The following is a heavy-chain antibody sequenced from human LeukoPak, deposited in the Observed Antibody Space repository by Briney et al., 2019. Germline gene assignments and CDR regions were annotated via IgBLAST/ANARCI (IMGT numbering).Heavy chain of an antibody. Sequence: GASVKVSCKASGYTFTSYYMHWVRQAPGQGLEWMGIINPSGGSTSYAQKFQGRVTMTRDTSTSTVYMELSSLRSEDTAVYYCARELRGYSYGYGDAFDIWGQGTMVTASS. J-gene: IGHJ3*02. CDR1: GYTFTSYY. CDR2: INPSGGST. V-gene: IGHV1-46*01. CDR3: ARELRGYSYGYGDAFDI. D-gene: IGHD5-18*01.